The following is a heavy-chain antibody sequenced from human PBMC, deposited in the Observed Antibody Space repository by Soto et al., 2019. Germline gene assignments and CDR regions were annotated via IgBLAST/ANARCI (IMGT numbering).Heavy chain of an antibody. J-gene: IGHJ6*02. Sequence: SETLSLTCSVSGGSISGGVYYWSWIRQHPGKGLEWIGYIYYSGSTYYNPSLKSRVSMSVDTSNNQFSLTLRSVTAADTAVYYCARGSSIAGLYYGMDVWGQGTTVTVSS. CDR1: GGSISGGVYY. V-gene: IGHV4-31*03. CDR2: IYYSGST. CDR3: ARGSSIAGLYYGMDV. D-gene: IGHD6-6*01.